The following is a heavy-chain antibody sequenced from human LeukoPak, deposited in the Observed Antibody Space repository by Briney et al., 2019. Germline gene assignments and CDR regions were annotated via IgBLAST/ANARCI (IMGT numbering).Heavy chain of an antibody. CDR2: IIPILGTA. CDR1: GGTFSSYA. CDR3: ARGTQRGYSSSWPLLVDY. J-gene: IGHJ4*02. Sequence: EASVKVSCKASGGTFSSYAISWVRQAPGQGLEWIGRIIPILGTATYAQKFQGRVTITADKSTSTAYMELSSLRSEDTAVYYCARGTQRGYSSSWPLLVDYWGQGTLVTVSS. V-gene: IGHV1-69*04. D-gene: IGHD6-13*01.